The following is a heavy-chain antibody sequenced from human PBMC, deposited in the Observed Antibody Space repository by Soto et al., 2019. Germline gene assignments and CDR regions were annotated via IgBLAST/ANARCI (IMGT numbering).Heavy chain of an antibody. D-gene: IGHD5-18*01. Sequence: QVQIVQSGAEVKKPGASVKVSCKTSGYTFTLYTIHWVRQAPGQRLEWMGWINTGNGNTKFSQRFQGRGNMSSDTSASTAYMELSSLTSEDTAVYYCAKLGGGYIFGPYLDFWGQGTLVTVSS. CDR2: INTGNGNT. J-gene: IGHJ4*02. V-gene: IGHV1-3*04. CDR3: AKLGGGYIFGPYLDF. CDR1: GYTFTLYT.